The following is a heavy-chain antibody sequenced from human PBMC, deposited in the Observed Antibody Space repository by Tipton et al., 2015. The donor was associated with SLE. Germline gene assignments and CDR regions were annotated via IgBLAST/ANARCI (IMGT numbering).Heavy chain of an antibody. V-gene: IGHV4-39*07. CDR1: GGSTSSSSYY. Sequence: LRLSCTVSGGSTSSSSYYWGWLRQPPGKGLEWIGSIYYSGSTYYNPSLKSRVTISVDTSKNQFSLKLSSVTAADTAVYYCARAGGGESNWFDPWGQGTLVTVSS. CDR3: ARAGGGESNWFDP. J-gene: IGHJ5*02. D-gene: IGHD2-21*01. CDR2: IYYSGST.